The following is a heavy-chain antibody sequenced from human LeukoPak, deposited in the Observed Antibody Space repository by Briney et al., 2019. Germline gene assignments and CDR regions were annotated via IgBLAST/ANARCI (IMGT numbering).Heavy chain of an antibody. CDR2: IYYSGTT. CDR1: GGSISSRDYF. Sequence: PSETLLLTCTVSGGSISSRDYFWGWIRQPPGKGLEWIASIYYSGTTHYNPSLNSRVTMSVDASKNQFSLKLSSVTAADTALYYCARVDTQGVPSPWGQGILVTVSS. CDR3: ARVDTQGVPSP. V-gene: IGHV4-39*01. D-gene: IGHD3-16*01. J-gene: IGHJ5*02.